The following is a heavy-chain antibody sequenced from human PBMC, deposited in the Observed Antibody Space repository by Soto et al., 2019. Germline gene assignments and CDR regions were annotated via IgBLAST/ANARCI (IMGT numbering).Heavy chain of an antibody. Sequence: GGSLRLSCVASGFSLANYPMNWVRQTPGKGLEWISYSSPRGDTIYYADSVEGRFTISTDNARNSLSLYMSSLRDEDSALYYCAKGPHTNVGWPYYFESWGQGVPVTVSS. V-gene: IGHV3-48*02. CDR3: AKGPHTNVGWPYYFES. J-gene: IGHJ4*02. D-gene: IGHD6-19*01. CDR2: SSPRGDTI. CDR1: GFSLANYP.